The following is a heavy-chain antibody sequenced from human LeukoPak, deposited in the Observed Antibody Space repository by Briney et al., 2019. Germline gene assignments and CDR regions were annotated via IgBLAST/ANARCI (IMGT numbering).Heavy chain of an antibody. CDR1: GGSISSYY. Sequence: SETLSLTCTVSGGSISSYYWSWIRQPPGKGLEWIGYIYYSGSTNYNPSLKSRVTISVDTSKNQFSLKLSSVAAADTAVYYCARIKNYYFDYWGQGTLVTVSS. CDR2: IYYSGST. V-gene: IGHV4-59*08. CDR3: ARIKNYYFDY. J-gene: IGHJ4*02.